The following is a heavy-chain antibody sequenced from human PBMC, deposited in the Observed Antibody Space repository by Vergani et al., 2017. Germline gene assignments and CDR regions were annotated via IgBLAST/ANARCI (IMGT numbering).Heavy chain of an antibody. CDR3: VRDVRVSRT. V-gene: IGHV3-21*01. J-gene: IGHJ3*01. CDR2: ISGNNDDV. CDR1: VGTFSSYG. Sequence: VQLVQSGAEVKKPGSSVKVSCKASVGTFSSYGMHWVRQAPGKGLEWVSSISGNNDDVYYADSVKGRFTISRDNAKNSLYLDMSSLRAEDTAVYYCVRDVRVSRTWGQGTLVAVSS.